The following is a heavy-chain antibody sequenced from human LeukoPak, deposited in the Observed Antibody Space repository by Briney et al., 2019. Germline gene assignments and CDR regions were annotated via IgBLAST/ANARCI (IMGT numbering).Heavy chain of an antibody. J-gene: IGHJ4*02. D-gene: IGHD2-15*01. V-gene: IGHV1-8*01. Sequence: ASVKVSCKASGYTFTRYDIHWVRQATGQGLEWMGWMNPNSGNTGYAQKFQGRVTMTRNTSISTAYMELSSLRSEDTAVYYCAREGYCSGVRCYGRFDYWGQGTLVTVSS. CDR3: AREGYCSGVRCYGRFDY. CDR2: MNPNSGNT. CDR1: GYTFTRYD.